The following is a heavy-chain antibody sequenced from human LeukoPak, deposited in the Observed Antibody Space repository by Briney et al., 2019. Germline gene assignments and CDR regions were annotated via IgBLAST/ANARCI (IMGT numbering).Heavy chain of an antibody. CDR1: GGSISSGSYY. CDR2: IYTSGST. Sequence: PSQTLSLTCTVSGGSISSGSYYWSWIRQPAGKGLEWIGRIYTSGSTNYNPSLKSRVTISVDTSKNQFSLKLSSVTAADTAVYYCARGYSYGYSYWSQGTLVTVSS. J-gene: IGHJ4*02. CDR3: ARGYSYGYSY. D-gene: IGHD5-18*01. V-gene: IGHV4-61*02.